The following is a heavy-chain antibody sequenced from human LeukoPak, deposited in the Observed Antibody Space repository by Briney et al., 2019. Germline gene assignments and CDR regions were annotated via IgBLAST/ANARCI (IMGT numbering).Heavy chain of an antibody. CDR2: ISGSGGSK. Sequence: GGPLILSCAACCFTFSSYVMRWVRKPRERRLEWGSAISGSGGSKYYADSVKGRFTTFRDNSKKTLYLQMNSLRAEDTAVYYCAKWIYYDYMDVWGKGTTVTVSS. V-gene: IGHV3-23*01. CDR1: CFTFSSYV. D-gene: IGHD2-2*03. J-gene: IGHJ6*03. CDR3: AKWIYYDYMDV.